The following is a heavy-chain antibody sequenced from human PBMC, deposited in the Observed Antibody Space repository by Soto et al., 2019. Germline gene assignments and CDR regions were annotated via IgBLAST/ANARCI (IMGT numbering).Heavy chain of an antibody. J-gene: IGHJ4*02. CDR3: AKDKVFRDIVATIHDY. V-gene: IGHV3-30*18. D-gene: IGHD5-12*01. CDR2: ISYDGSNK. Sequence: HPGGSLRLSCAASGFTFSSYGMHWVRQAPGKGLEWVAVISYDGSNKYYADSVKGRFTISRDNSKNTLYLQMNSLRAEDTAVYYCAKDKVFRDIVATIHDYWGQGTLVTVSS. CDR1: GFTFSSYG.